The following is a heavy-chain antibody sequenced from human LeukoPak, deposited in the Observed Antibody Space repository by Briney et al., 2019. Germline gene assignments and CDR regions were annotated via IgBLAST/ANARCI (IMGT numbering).Heavy chain of an antibody. D-gene: IGHD4-17*01. Sequence: GGSLRLSCAASAFTFSSYSMNWVRQAPGKGLEWVANIKRDGSEKYYVDSVKGRFTISRDNAKNSLYLQMNSLRAEEAAVYYCARGYGDSIHFDYWGQGTLVTVSS. CDR3: ARGYGDSIHFDY. V-gene: IGHV3-7*04. CDR1: AFTFSSYS. J-gene: IGHJ4*02. CDR2: IKRDGSEK.